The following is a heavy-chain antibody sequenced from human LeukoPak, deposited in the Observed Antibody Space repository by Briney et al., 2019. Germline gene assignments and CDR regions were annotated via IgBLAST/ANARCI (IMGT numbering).Heavy chain of an antibody. Sequence: KPSETLSLTCGVSGYSISSGYYWGWIRQPPGKGLEWIASMYHTGTTYYNPSLKSRVTISVDTSKNQFSLGLTSVTAAGTAVYYCTRLKWGDWFDPWGQGTLVTVSS. CDR3: TRLKWGDWFDP. CDR2: MYHTGTT. V-gene: IGHV4-38-2*01. J-gene: IGHJ5*02. D-gene: IGHD1-26*01. CDR1: GYSISSGYY.